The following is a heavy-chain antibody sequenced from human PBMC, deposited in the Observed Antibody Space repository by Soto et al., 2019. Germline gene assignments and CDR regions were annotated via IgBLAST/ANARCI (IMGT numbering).Heavy chain of an antibody. V-gene: IGHV3-21*01. Sequence: EVQLVESGGGLVKRGGSLRLSCAASGFTFSSYSMNWVRQAPGKGLEWVSSISSSSSYIYYADSVKGRFTISRDNAKQSVYLQMNSLRVEDTAVYYCARTYCSGGSCYGYYYYYYYGMDVWGQGTTVTVSS. CDR3: ARTYCSGGSCYGYYYYYYYGMDV. J-gene: IGHJ6*02. D-gene: IGHD2-15*01. CDR1: GFTFSSYS. CDR2: ISSSSSYI.